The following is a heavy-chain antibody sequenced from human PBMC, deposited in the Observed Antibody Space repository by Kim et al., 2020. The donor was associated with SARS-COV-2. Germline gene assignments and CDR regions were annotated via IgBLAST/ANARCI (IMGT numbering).Heavy chain of an antibody. D-gene: IGHD6-19*01. J-gene: IGHJ3*02. V-gene: IGHV3-9*01. CDR1: GFTFDDYA. Sequence: GGSLRLSCAASGFTFDDYAMHWVRQAPGKGLEWVSGISWNSGSIGYADSVKGRFTISRDNAKNSLYLQMNSLRAEDTALYYCARTYSSGWEPDAFDIWGQGTMVTVSS. CDR3: ARTYSSGWEPDAFDI. CDR2: ISWNSGSI.